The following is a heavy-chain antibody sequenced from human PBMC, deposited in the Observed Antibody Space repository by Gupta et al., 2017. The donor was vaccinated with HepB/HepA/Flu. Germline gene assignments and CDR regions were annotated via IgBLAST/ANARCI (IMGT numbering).Heavy chain of an antibody. D-gene: IGHD2-8*01. CDR3: ARASSQDTNGVCYDY. V-gene: IGHV1-69*01. J-gene: IGHJ4*01. CDR1: VGTFSSYA. Sequence: QVQLVQSGPEVKNPGSSVKLYCKASVGTFSSYAIRWVRQAPGQGLEWMGGTIAIFGTANYAQQGQGRVTITADESTSTAYMELSRLRSEQTAVYYCARASSQDTNGVCYDYWGHGTLVTVSS. CDR2: TIAIFGTA.